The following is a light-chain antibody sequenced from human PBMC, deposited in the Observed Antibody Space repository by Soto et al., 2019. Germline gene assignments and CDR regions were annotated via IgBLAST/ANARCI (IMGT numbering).Light chain of an antibody. CDR1: SGSIGGDY. CDR2: ADV. CDR3: QSYDNTIPVV. V-gene: IGLV6-57*04. Sequence: NFVLTQPRSVSGSPGKTVTIYCTRSSGSIGGDYVQWYQQRPGSAPTPVIYADVYRPSGVPDRFSGSIVTSSNSAFLTISGLKLEDEADYYCQSYDNTIPVVFGGGTKVTVL. J-gene: IGLJ2*01.